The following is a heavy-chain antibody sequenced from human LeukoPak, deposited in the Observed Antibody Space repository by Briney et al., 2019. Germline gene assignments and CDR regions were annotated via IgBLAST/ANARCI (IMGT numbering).Heavy chain of an antibody. CDR2: INSDGSST. V-gene: IGHV3-74*01. J-gene: IGHJ1*01. D-gene: IGHD6-6*01. CDR3: ARVVRPYGAEYFQH. Sequence: PGGSLRLSCAASGFTFISYWMHWVRQAPGKGLVWVPRINSDGSSTSYADSVKGRFTISRDNAKNTLYLQMNSLRAEDTAVYYCARVVRPYGAEYFQHWGQGTLVIVSS. CDR1: GFTFISYW.